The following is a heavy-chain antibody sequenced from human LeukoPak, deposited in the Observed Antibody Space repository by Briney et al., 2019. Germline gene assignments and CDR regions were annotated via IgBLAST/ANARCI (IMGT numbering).Heavy chain of an antibody. CDR1: GGSISSSNW. CDR3: ARRDAGVSLWAFDI. D-gene: IGHD3-10*01. V-gene: IGHV4-4*02. CDR2: IYHSGST. J-gene: IGHJ3*02. Sequence: SGTLSLTCAVSGGSISSSNWWSWVRQPPGKGLEWIGEIYHSGSTNYNPSLKSRVTISVDKSKNQFSLKLSSVTAADTAVYYCARRDAGVSLWAFDIWGQGTMVTVSS.